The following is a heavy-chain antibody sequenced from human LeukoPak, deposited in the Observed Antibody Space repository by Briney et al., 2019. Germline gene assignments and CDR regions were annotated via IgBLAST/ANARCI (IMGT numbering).Heavy chain of an antibody. Sequence: GGSLRLSCAASGFTFSSYSMNWVRQAPGKGLEWDSYISSSSSTISYADSVKGRFTISRDNSKNTLYLQMNSLRAEDTAVYYCAKPPGLRRLDPWGQGTLVTVSS. CDR3: AKPPGLRRLDP. V-gene: IGHV3-48*01. CDR2: ISSSSSTI. CDR1: GFTFSSYS. D-gene: IGHD5-12*01. J-gene: IGHJ5*02.